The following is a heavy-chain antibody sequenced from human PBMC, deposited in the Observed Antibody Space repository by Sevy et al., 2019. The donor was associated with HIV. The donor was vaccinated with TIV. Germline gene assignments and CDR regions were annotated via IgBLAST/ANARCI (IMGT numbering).Heavy chain of an antibody. V-gene: IGHV4-59*01. CDR2: IYYSGST. CDR1: GDSISNYF. Sequence: SETLSLTCSVSGDSISNYFWSWIRQPPGKGLEWIGYIYYSGSTNYNPSLKSRVTISVDTSKKQFSLKLRSVTAADTAVYYCARESIGAAGEFDYWGQGTLVTVSS. J-gene: IGHJ4*02. D-gene: IGHD6-13*01. CDR3: ARESIGAAGEFDY.